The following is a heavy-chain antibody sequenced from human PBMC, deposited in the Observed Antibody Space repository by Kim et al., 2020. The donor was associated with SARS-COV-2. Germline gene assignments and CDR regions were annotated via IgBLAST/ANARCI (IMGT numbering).Heavy chain of an antibody. CDR2: ITYDGSKK. CDR3: AKTGSGWYFDY. D-gene: IGHD6-19*01. CDR1: GFTFSSRA. J-gene: IGHJ4*02. Sequence: GSLRLSCAASGFTFSSRAMTWVRQAPGKGLEWVAIITYDGSKKFYADSAKGRFTISRDNSKNTLYLQMNSLRGEDTAVYYCAKTGSGWYFDYWGQGTLVTVSS. V-gene: IGHV3-30*18.